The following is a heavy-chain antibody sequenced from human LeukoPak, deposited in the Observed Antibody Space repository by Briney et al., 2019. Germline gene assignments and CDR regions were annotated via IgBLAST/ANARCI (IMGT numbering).Heavy chain of an antibody. J-gene: IGHJ3*02. CDR1: GGSFSGYY. V-gene: IGHV4-34*01. CDR3: ARDVDTPMVDAFDI. D-gene: IGHD5-18*01. Sequence: PSETLSLTCAVHGGSFSGYYWSWIRQPPGKGREWIGEINHSGSTNYNPSLKSRVTISVDTSKNQFSLKLSSVTAADTAVYYCARDVDTPMVDAFDIWGQGTMVTVSS. CDR2: INHSGST.